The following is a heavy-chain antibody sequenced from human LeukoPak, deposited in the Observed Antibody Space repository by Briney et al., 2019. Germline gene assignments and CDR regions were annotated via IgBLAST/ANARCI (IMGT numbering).Heavy chain of an antibody. CDR2: ISGSGGST. CDR3: AKTTTGYSSGRYPGWPVDY. Sequence: GGSLRLSCAASGFTFSSYAIYWVRQAPGKGLEWVSGISGSGGSTYFADSVKGRFTISRDNSKNTVYLQMNSLRAEDTAVNYCAKTTTGYSSGRYPGWPVDYWGQGTLVTVSS. CDR1: GFTFSSYA. J-gene: IGHJ4*02. D-gene: IGHD6-19*01. V-gene: IGHV3-23*01.